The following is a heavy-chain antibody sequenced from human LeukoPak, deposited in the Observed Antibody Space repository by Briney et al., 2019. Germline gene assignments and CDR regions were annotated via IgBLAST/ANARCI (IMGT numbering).Heavy chain of an antibody. J-gene: IGHJ4*02. CDR2: ISWNSGSI. CDR1: GFNLRYW. Sequence: GGSLRLSCGASGFNLRYWMTWVRQAPGKGLEWVSGISWNSGSIGYADSVKGRFTISRDNAKNSLYLQMNSLRAEDTALYYCAKVARNLGGYSYGYGGYFDYWGQGTLVTVSS. D-gene: IGHD5-18*01. CDR3: AKVARNLGGYSYGYGGYFDY. V-gene: IGHV3-9*02.